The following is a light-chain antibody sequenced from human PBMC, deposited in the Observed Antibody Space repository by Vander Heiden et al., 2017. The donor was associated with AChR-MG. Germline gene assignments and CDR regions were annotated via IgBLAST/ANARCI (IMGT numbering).Light chain of an antibody. CDR3: MQAIHLPRT. V-gene: IGKV2-29*02. CDR2: EVS. Sequence: DIVMTQTPLPLSVTPGQPASISCKSSQSLLHSDGKTYMSWYQQKPGQSPRLLIYEVSSLFSGVPARFSGSGSGTDFTLKISRVEAEDVGLYYCMQAIHLPRTFGQGTKVEMK. J-gene: IGKJ1*01. CDR1: QSLLHSDGKTY.